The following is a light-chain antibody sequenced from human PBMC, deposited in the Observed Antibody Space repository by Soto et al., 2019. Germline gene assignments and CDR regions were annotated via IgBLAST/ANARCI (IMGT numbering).Light chain of an antibody. CDR3: HQYTSTPGT. Sequence: IVLTQSPGTLSLSPGETATLSCRASQSVRSNYLAWYQQKPGQAPRLLFYGASSRATGIPDRFSGSGSGAEFTLTINRLEPEDLAVYYCHQYTSTPGTFGPGTKLEIK. CDR1: QSVRSNY. J-gene: IGKJ2*01. CDR2: GAS. V-gene: IGKV3-20*01.